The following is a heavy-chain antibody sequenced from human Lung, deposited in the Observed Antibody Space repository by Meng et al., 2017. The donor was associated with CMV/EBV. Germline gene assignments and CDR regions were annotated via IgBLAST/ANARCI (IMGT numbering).Heavy chain of an antibody. CDR3: ARNNCSSTSCYSLYYYGMDV. CDR1: GFTVSSNY. D-gene: IGHD2-2*01. V-gene: IGHV3-53*01. J-gene: IGHJ6*01. Sequence: GESXKISCAASGFTVSSNYMSWVRQAPGKGLEWVSVIYSGGSTYYADSVKGRFTISRDNSKNTLYLQMNSLRAEDTAVYYCARNNCSSTSCYSLYYYGMDVWXQGPTVTVSS. CDR2: IYSGGST.